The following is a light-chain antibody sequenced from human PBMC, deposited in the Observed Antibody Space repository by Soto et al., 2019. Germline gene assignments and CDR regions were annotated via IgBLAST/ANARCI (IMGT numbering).Light chain of an antibody. CDR3: NSYATGNTRV. V-gene: IGLV2-14*01. Sequence: QSVLTQPASVSGSPGQSITISCTGSSSDIGDYAYVSWYQQHPGKAPKVLISEVSNRPSGVSNRFSGSKSGNTASLTISGLQAEDEADYYCNSYATGNTRVFGTGTKVTVL. CDR2: EVS. CDR1: SSDIGDYAY. J-gene: IGLJ1*01.